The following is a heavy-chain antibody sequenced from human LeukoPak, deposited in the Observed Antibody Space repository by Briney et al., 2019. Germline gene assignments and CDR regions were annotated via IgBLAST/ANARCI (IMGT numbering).Heavy chain of an antibody. Sequence: PSETLSLTCTVSGYSISSGYYWGWIRQPPGKGLEWIGSIYHSGSTYYNPSLKSRVTISVDTSKNQFSLKLSSVTAADTAVYYCARVGVVTADYWGQGTLVTVSS. CDR3: ARVGVVTADY. D-gene: IGHD2-21*02. CDR2: IYHSGST. J-gene: IGHJ4*02. CDR1: GYSISSGYY. V-gene: IGHV4-38-2*02.